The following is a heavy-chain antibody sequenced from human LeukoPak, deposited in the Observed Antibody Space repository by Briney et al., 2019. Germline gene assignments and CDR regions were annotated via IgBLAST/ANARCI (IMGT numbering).Heavy chain of an antibody. CDR1: GFSFRDYW. Sequence: GGSLRLSCAASGFSFRDYWMNWVRQAPGKGLEWVVSINKDESARYYVDSVKGRFTISRDNAKNSLYLQMNSLRVEDTAVYFCARGGYYTFDSWGQGTLVTVSS. D-gene: IGHD3-3*01. J-gene: IGHJ4*02. CDR2: INKDESAR. CDR3: ARGGYYTFDS. V-gene: IGHV3-7*01.